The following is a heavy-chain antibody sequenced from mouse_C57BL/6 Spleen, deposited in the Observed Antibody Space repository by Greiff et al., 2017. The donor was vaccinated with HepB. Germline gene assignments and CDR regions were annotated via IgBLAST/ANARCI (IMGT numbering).Heavy chain of an antibody. CDR1: GFTFSDFY. CDR2: SRNKANDYTT. CDR3: ARDAHYGRMDY. Sequence: EVNLVESGGGLVQSGRSLRLSCATSGFTFSDFYMEWVRQAPGKGLEWIAASRNKANDYTTEYSVSVKGRFIVSRDTSQSILNLQMNALGAEDTAIYYCARDAHYGRMDYWGQGTSVTVSS. D-gene: IGHD1-1*02. J-gene: IGHJ4*01. V-gene: IGHV7-1*01.